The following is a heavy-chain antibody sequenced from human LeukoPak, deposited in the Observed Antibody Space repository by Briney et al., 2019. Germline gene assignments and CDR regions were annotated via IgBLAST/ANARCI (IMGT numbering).Heavy chain of an antibody. CDR2: IYTSGST. J-gene: IGHJ5*01. D-gene: IGHD4-23*01. V-gene: IGHV4-4*07. Sequence: SETLSLTCTVSGGSISSYYWNWIRQPAGKELEWIGRIYTSGSTNYNPSLKSRVTMSVDKSKNQFSLKLSSVTAADTAVYYCASGGPPWWFESWGQGTLVTVFS. CDR1: GGSISSYY. CDR3: ASGGPPWWFES.